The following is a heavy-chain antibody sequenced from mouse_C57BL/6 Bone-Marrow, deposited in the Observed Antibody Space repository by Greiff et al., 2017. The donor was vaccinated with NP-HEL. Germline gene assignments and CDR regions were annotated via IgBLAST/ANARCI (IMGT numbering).Heavy chain of an antibody. J-gene: IGHJ2*01. D-gene: IGHD1-1*01. V-gene: IGHV14-4*01. CDR1: GFNIKDDY. CDR3: TTKDINH. CDR2: IDPENGDT. Sequence: EVQGVESGAELVRPGASVKLSCTASGFNIKDDYMHWVKQRPEQGLEWIGWIDPENGDTEYASKFQGKATITADTSSNTAYLQLSSLTSEDTAVYYCTTKDINHWGQGTTLTVSS.